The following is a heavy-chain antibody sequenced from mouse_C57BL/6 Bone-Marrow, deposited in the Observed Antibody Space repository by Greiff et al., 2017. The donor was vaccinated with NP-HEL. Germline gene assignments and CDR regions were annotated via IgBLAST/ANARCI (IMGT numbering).Heavy chain of an antibody. V-gene: IGHV14-4*01. J-gene: IGHJ3*01. D-gene: IGHD1-1*02. CDR2: IDPENGDT. CDR3: TTGGLFAY. Sequence: EVQGVESGAELVRPGASVKLSCTASGFNIRDDYMHWVKQRPEQGLEWIGWIDPENGDTEYASKFQGKATITADTSSNTAYLQLSSLTSEDTAVYYCTTGGLFAYWGQGTLVTVSA. CDR1: GFNIRDDY.